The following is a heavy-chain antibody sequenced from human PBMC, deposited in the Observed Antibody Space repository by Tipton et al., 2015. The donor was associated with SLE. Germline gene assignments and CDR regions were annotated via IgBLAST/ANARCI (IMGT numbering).Heavy chain of an antibody. CDR1: GGSISSYY. V-gene: IGHV4-59*01. CDR3: AREGSWDPLFDY. J-gene: IGHJ4*02. D-gene: IGHD6-13*01. Sequence: TLSLTCTVSGGSISSYYWSWIRQPPGKGLEWIGYIYYSGSTNYNPSLKSLVTISVDTSKNQFSLKLSSVTAADTAVYYCAREGSWDPLFDYWGQGTLGTVSS. CDR2: IYYSGST.